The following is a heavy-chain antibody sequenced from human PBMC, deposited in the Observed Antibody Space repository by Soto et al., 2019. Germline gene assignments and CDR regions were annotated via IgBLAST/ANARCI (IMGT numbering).Heavy chain of an antibody. CDR2: IIPMLGTP. D-gene: IGHD3-10*01. CDR1: GGTFSRFG. Sequence: QVQLVQSGAEVKKPGSSVTVSCKTSGGTFSRFGISWVRQAPGLGLEWMGGIIPMLGTPNYAQQFQGRVTITADVPTNTAHMELSSLRSEDAAVYFCARVVSNHRSGPHYYSYGMDVWGQGTTVVVSS. J-gene: IGHJ6*02. V-gene: IGHV1-69*11. CDR3: ARVVSNHRSGPHYYSYGMDV.